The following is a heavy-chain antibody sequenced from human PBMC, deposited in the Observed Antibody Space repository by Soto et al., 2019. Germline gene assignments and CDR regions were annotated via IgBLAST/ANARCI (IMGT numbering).Heavy chain of an antibody. CDR2: ISAYDGNT. D-gene: IGHD3-10*01. V-gene: IGHV1-18*01. J-gene: IGHJ5*02. CDR3: ARGVGSGSYYNQYNWFDP. Sequence: QVQLVQSGAEVKKPGASVKVSCKASGYTFTNYGISWVRQAPGQGLEWMGWISAYDGNTKYAQKRQGRATMTTDTSTSTAYMELRSLRSDDTAVYYCARGVGSGSYYNQYNWFDPWGQGTLVTVSS. CDR1: GYTFTNYG.